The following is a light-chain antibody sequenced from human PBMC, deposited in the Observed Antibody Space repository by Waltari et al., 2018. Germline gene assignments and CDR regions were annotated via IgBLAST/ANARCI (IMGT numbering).Light chain of an antibody. V-gene: IGKV3D-20*02. CDR2: GAS. CDR3: QHRDHWPPDAT. CDR1: QSVSSSY. Sequence: EIVLTQSPVTLSLSPGERATLSCRASQSVSSSYLAWYQQKPGQAPRLLIYGASTRATGSRARFSGSGSGTDFTLTISSLEPEDFAVYYCQHRDHWPPDATFGPGTKVDIK. J-gene: IGKJ3*01.